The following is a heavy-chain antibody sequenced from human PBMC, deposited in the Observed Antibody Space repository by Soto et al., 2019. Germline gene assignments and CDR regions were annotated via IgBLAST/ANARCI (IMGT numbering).Heavy chain of an antibody. D-gene: IGHD6-13*01. CDR3: ARDGVGLAAPRVGPH. CDR2: INPYNGNT. CDR1: GYTFTSYG. Sequence: QVQLVQSGAEVKKPGASVKVSCKASGYTFTSYGISWVRQAPGQGLEWMGWINPYNGNTQYADQFSGRVTVTADTSTTTSFMEVTSLTSDDTAVFYFARDGVGLAAPRVGPHWGQGTLVTVTS. J-gene: IGHJ4*02. V-gene: IGHV1-18*01.